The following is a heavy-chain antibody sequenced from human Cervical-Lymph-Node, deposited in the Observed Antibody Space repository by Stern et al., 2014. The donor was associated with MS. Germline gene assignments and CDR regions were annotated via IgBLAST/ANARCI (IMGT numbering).Heavy chain of an antibody. CDR2: IYYTGSP. CDR1: GGSISSGGYY. Sequence: QVQLQESGPGLVKPSQTLSLTCTVSGGSISSGGYYWNWIRQHPERGLEWIGYIYYTGSPYYNPSLKSRVTISVATSANRFSLSLSSVTAADTAVYYCARDVALGYYDTSGYFAFDIWGPGTLVTVSS. J-gene: IGHJ3*02. CDR3: ARDVALGYYDTSGYFAFDI. D-gene: IGHD3-22*01. V-gene: IGHV4-31*03.